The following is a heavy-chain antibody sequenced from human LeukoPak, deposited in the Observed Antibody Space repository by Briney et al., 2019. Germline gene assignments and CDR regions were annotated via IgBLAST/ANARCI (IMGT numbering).Heavy chain of an antibody. CDR3: ARVGDSSYFDY. V-gene: IGHV3-64*02. J-gene: IGHJ4*02. CDR2: ISSNGDST. CDR1: GFTFSSYA. Sequence: RGSLRLSCAASGFTFSSYAMHWVRQAPGKGLEYVSAISSNGDSTYYADSVMGRFTISRDNSKNTLYLQMGSLRVEDMAVYYCARVGDSSYFDYWGQGTLVTVSS. D-gene: IGHD3-22*01.